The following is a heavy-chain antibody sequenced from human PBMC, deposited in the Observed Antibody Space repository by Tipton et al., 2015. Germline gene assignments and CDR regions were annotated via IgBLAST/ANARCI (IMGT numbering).Heavy chain of an antibody. J-gene: IGHJ4*02. D-gene: IGHD1-26*01. CDR3: VRRARRVGSHSYPYYFDY. V-gene: IGHV5-51*01. CDR1: GFTVSSNY. CDR2: IYPGDSET. Sequence: SLRLSCAASGFTVSSNYMCWVRQAPGKGLEWMGTIYPGDSETRYTPSFQGQVTISADKSITTAYLQWRSLKASDTAMYYCVRRARRVGSHSYPYYFDYWGQGTLVPVSS.